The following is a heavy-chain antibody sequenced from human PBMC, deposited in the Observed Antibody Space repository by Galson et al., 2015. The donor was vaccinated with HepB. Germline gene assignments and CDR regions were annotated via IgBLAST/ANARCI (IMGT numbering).Heavy chain of an antibody. J-gene: IGHJ6*01. CDR1: GYSFSSHV. V-gene: IGHV1-3*01. CDR2: INAGNVNT. D-gene: IGHD3-3*01. CDR3: ARGKGRQVLLDYHYYGMDV. Sequence: SVKVSCKASGYSFSSHVMHWVRQAPGQSLEWMGWINAGNVNTKYSEKFQGRVTITRDTSANTGYMELSSLRSKDMAVYYCARGKGRQVLLDYHYYGMDVWGQGTTVSVSS.